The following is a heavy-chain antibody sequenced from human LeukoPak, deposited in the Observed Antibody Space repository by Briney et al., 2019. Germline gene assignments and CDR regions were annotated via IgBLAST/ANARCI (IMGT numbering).Heavy chain of an antibody. Sequence: GGSLRPSCAASGFTFSSYAMSWVRQTPGKGLEWVSAISGSGVITFYADSVKGRFTISRDNSKNTLYLQMNSLRADDTAVYYCARRGVGASYYFDYWGQGTLVTVSS. J-gene: IGHJ4*02. CDR1: GFTFSSYA. CDR2: ISGSGVIT. D-gene: IGHD1-26*01. V-gene: IGHV3-23*01. CDR3: ARRGVGASYYFDY.